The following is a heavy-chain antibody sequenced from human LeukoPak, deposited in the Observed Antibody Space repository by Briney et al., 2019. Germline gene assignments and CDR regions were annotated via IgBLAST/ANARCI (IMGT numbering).Heavy chain of an antibody. J-gene: IGHJ6*03. D-gene: IGHD5-18*01. Sequence: SVKVSCKASGYTFTGYYMHWVRQAPGQGLEWMGRIIPIFGTANYAQKFQGRVTITTDESTSTAYVELSSLRSEDTAVYYCARDLARGYSYGLHYMDVWGKGTTVTVSS. CDR2: IIPIFGTA. CDR3: ARDLARGYSYGLHYMDV. CDR1: GYTFTGYY. V-gene: IGHV1-69*05.